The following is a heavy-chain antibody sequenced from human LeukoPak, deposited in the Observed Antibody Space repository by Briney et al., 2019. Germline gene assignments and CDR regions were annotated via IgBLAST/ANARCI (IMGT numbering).Heavy chain of an antibody. Sequence: SETLSLTWAVYGXSFSGYYGSWIRQPPGKGLESIGEITHSGSTNYNPSLESRVTISVDSSKNQFSLKLSSVTAADTAVYYCARRSYGSGSYNYWGQGTLVTVSS. CDR1: GXSFSGYY. V-gene: IGHV4-34*01. CDR3: ARRSYGSGSYNY. CDR2: ITHSGST. J-gene: IGHJ4*02. D-gene: IGHD3-10*01.